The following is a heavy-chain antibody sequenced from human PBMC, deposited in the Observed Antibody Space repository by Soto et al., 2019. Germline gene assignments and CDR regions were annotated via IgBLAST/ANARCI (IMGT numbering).Heavy chain of an antibody. D-gene: IGHD2-21*02. J-gene: IGHJ3*02. Sequence: EVQLVESGGGLVKPGGSLRLSCAASGFTFTRHSMNWVRQAPGKGLEWVSCISGTGTFIYYSDSAKGRFTISRDDAKTSLYLQMNSLTAEDTAVYYCARGSGTDTGDALDIWGPGTMVTVS. CDR1: GFTFTRHS. CDR2: ISGTGTFI. V-gene: IGHV3-21*06. CDR3: ARGSGTDTGDALDI.